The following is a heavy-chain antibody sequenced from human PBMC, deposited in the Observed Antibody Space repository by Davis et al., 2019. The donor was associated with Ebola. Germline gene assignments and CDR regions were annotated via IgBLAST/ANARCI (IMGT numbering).Heavy chain of an antibody. CDR1: GDSVSSSGAA. Sequence: HSQTLSLTCAISGDSVSSSGAAWIWIRQSPSRGLEWLGRTYYNSKWYKDYAVSLKSRITINPDTSKNQFSLQLNSVTPEDTAVYYCARARGITGTRWDYYYGMDVWGKGTTVTVSS. CDR2: TYYNSKWYK. D-gene: IGHD1-20*01. V-gene: IGHV6-1*01. CDR3: ARARGITGTRWDYYYGMDV. J-gene: IGHJ6*04.